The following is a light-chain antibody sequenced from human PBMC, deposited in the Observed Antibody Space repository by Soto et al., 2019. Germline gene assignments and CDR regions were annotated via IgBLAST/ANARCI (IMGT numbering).Light chain of an antibody. Sequence: QSVLTQPPSVSGAPGQRVTISCTGSSSNIGAGYDVHWFQQFPGTAPQLLIHGNTNRPSGVPERFSGSKSGTSASLAITGLQAGDEADYYCSSYAGSNALVFGGGTKLTVL. V-gene: IGLV1-40*01. CDR1: SSNIGAGYD. J-gene: IGLJ2*01. CDR3: SSYAGSNALV. CDR2: GNT.